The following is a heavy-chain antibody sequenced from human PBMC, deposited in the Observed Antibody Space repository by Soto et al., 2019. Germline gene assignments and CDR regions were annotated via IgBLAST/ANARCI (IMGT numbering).Heavy chain of an antibody. D-gene: IGHD3-9*01. CDR1: GGSFSGYY. Sequence: ASETLSLTCAVYGGSFSGYYWTWIRQPPGTGLEWIGEINHSGSTNYNPSLKSRVTISVDTSKNQFSLKLSSVTAADTAVYYCARDHYVYDILTGYGYYYGMDVWGQGTTVTVSS. V-gene: IGHV4-34*01. J-gene: IGHJ6*02. CDR3: ARDHYVYDILTGYGYYYGMDV. CDR2: INHSGST.